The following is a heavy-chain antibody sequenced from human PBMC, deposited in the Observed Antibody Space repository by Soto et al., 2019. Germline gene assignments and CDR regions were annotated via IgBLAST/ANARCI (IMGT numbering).Heavy chain of an antibody. Sequence: PGESLKISCRGSGYSFTSYWISWVRQMPGKGLEWMGRIDPSDSYTNYSPSFQGHVTISADKSISTAYLQWSSLKASDTAMYYCASINYYDSSGYYQTLGTYSDYWGQGTLVPSPQ. J-gene: IGHJ4*02. CDR1: GYSFTSYW. CDR2: IDPSDSYT. D-gene: IGHD3-22*01. V-gene: IGHV5-10-1*01. CDR3: ASINYYDSSGYYQTLGTYSDY.